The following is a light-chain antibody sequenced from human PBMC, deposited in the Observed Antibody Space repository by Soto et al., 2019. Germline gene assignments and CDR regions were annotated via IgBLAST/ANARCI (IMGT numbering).Light chain of an antibody. CDR1: QSVSSNY. Sequence: EIVLTQSPATLSLSPGERATLSCGASQSVSSNYIIWYQQKPGLAPRLLIYDASIRTTGIPARFSGSGSGTDFTLTISRLEPEDFAVYYCQQYGRSPITFGQGTRLEIK. V-gene: IGKV3D-20*01. CDR2: DAS. J-gene: IGKJ5*01. CDR3: QQYGRSPIT.